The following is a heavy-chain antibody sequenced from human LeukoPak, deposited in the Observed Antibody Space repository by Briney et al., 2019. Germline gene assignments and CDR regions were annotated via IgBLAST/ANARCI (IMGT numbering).Heavy chain of an antibody. V-gene: IGHV3-7*03. J-gene: IGHJ4*02. CDR1: GFMFSSNW. CDR2: IKEDGTET. CDR3: ATSSSRVELY. D-gene: IGHD1-7*01. Sequence: GGSLRLSCAASGFMFSSNWMGWVRLAPGKGLEWVANIKEDGTETYYVDSVKGRFTISRDNAKNSLYLQMNSLRVEDTAVYYCATSSSRVELYWGQGTLVTVSS.